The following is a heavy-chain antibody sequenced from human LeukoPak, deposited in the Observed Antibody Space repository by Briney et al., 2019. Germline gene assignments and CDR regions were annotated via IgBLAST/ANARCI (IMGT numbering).Heavy chain of an antibody. CDR1: GGSFSGYY. Sequence: SEALSLTCAVYGGSFSGYYWSWIRQPPGKGLEWIGRVYTSGTATYNPSLKSRVTISVDTSRNQFSLRLNSVTAADTALYYCVRDTRYDMDVWGKGTTVTVSS. CDR2: VYTSGTA. J-gene: IGHJ6*03. V-gene: IGHV4-34*01. CDR3: VRDTRYDMDV.